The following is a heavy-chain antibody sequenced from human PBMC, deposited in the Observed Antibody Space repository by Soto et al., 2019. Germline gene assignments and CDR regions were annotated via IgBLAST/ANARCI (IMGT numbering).Heavy chain of an antibody. CDR1: GGSISSGGYY. J-gene: IGHJ3*02. CDR3: AREKGGPARAFDI. CDR2: IYYSGST. D-gene: IGHD2-15*01. Sequence: QVQLQESGPGLVKPSQTLSLTCTVSGGSISSGGYYWSWIRQHPGKGLEWIGYIYYSGSTYYNPSLKSRVTISVDTSKNQFSLKLSSVTVADTAVYYCAREKGGPARAFDIWGQGTMVTVSS. V-gene: IGHV4-31*03.